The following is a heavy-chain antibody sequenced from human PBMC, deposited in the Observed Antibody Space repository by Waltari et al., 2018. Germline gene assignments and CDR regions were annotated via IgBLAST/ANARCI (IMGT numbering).Heavy chain of an antibody. CDR3: AREIAVAGEGAFDI. CDR1: GFTFSSYA. D-gene: IGHD6-19*01. J-gene: IGHJ3*02. CDR2: ISYDGSNK. V-gene: IGHV3-30-3*01. Sequence: QVQLVESGGGVVQPGRSLRLYCAASGFTFSSYAMPWVRQAPGKGLEWVAVISYDGSNKYYADSVKGRFTISRDNSKNTLYLQMNSLRAEDTAVYYCAREIAVAGEGAFDIWGQGTMVTVSS.